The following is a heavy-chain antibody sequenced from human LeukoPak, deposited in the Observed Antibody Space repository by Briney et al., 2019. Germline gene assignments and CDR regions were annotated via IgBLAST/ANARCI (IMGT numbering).Heavy chain of an antibody. J-gene: IGHJ4*02. CDR1: GYTFTGYY. D-gene: IGHD5-18*01. CDR3: ARGGETAMPIENYFDC. V-gene: IGHV1-2*06. Sequence: ASVKVSCMASGYTFTGYYMHWVQQAPGQGLEWMGRINTNSGYTNYAQKLQGRVTITRDTSISTAYMELSRVRSDDTAVYYCARGGETAMPIENYFDCWGQGTLVTVSS. CDR2: INTNSGYT.